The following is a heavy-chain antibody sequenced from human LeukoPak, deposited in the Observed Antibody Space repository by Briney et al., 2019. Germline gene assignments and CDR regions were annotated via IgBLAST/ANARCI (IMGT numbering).Heavy chain of an antibody. CDR1: GYSFASSW. J-gene: IGHJ4*02. CDR3: ARQTRRTAVENRSIDY. CDR2: IGPDDSNT. Sequence: VESLMISCTSSGYSFASSWIAWVRQTPGKGMEWVGIIGPDDSNTGYNTTLQGQVAMSSEKSVTTACRQRSSAKASETASYYFARQTRRTAVENRSIDYWGQGTLVIVSS. D-gene: IGHD1-1*01. V-gene: IGHV5-51*01.